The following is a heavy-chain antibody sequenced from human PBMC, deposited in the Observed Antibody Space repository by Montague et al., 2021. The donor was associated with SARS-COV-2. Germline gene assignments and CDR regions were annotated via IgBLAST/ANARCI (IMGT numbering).Heavy chain of an antibody. Sequence: TLSLTCTVSGGSISSGGYYWSWIRQRPGKGLEWIAYIYYSGGTYYNPSLKSRVSISVDTSKNQFSLKLSSVTAADTAVYYCARARTRFFLIVVVIDTFDIWGQGTMVTVSS. J-gene: IGHJ3*02. V-gene: IGHV4-31*03. CDR3: ARARTRFFLIVVVIDTFDI. CDR1: GGSISSGGYY. D-gene: IGHD3-22*01. CDR2: IYYSGGT.